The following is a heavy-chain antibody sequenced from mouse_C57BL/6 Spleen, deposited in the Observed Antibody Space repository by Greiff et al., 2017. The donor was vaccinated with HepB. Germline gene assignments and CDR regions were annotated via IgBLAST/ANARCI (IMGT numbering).Heavy chain of an antibody. CDR2: INPNYGTT. Sequence: EVKLMESGPELVKPGASVKISCKASGYSFTDYNMNWVKQSNGKSLEWIGVINPNYGTTSYNQKFKGKATLTVDQSSSTAYMQLNSLTSEDSAVYYCARCAFATVVGYYAMDYWGQGTSVTVSS. CDR1: GYSFTDYN. CDR3: ARCAFATVVGYYAMDY. D-gene: IGHD1-1*01. J-gene: IGHJ4*01. V-gene: IGHV1-39*01.